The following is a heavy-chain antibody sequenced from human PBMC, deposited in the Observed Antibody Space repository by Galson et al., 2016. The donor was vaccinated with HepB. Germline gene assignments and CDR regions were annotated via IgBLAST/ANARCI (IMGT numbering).Heavy chain of an antibody. CDR2: ISAYNGNT. CDR3: ARGGVILGVPAARYGMDV. D-gene: IGHD2-2*01. V-gene: IGHV1-18*01. CDR1: GYTFTSYG. Sequence: SVKVSCKASGYTFTSYGISWVRQAPGQGLEWMAWISAYNGNTHYAQTFQGRVTMTRDTSISTAYMELSSLRSDDTAVYYCARGGVILGVPAARYGMDVWGPGTTVTVSS. J-gene: IGHJ6*02.